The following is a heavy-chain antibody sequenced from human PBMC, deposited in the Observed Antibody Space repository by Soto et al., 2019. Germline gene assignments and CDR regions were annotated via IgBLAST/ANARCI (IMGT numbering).Heavy chain of an antibody. CDR3: AHTFRSWYLNLPSH. CDR1: GFSLSTSGVG. D-gene: IGHD6-13*01. J-gene: IGHJ4*02. CDR2: IYWDDDK. V-gene: IGHV2-5*02. Sequence: QITLKESGPTLVKPTQTLTLTCTFSGFSLSTSGVGVGWIRQPPGKALEWLALIYWDDDKRYSPSLKSRLTITKDTSKNQVVLTMTNMDPVDTATYYCAHTFRSWYLNLPSHWGQGTLVTVSS.